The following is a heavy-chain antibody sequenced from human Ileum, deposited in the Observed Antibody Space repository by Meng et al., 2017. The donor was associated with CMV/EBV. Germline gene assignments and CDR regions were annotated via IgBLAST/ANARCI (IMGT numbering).Heavy chain of an antibody. J-gene: IGHJ4*02. CDR2: ITGRDSRT. CDR1: GFPFRTYD. Sequence: GGSLRLSCAVSGFPFRTYDMSWVRQAPGKGLEWVAVITGRDSRTYYAESVQGRFIVSKDNYEDTLYLQMNSLRSEDTGRYYCTKGGWLDYWGPGTVVTVSS. CDR3: TKGGWLDY. V-gene: IGHV3-23*01.